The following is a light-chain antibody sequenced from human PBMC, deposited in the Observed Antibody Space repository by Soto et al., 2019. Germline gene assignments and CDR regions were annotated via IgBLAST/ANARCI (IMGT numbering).Light chain of an antibody. CDR1: QDIGSY. CDR3: QQVKSYPYT. Sequence: IQLTQSPSSLSASLGDRVTITCRASQDIGSYLAWYQQKPGKAPKLLIYEASTLQSGVPSRFSGSGSGTDFTLTINSLQPEDFATYYCQQVKSYPYTFGQGTKLEI. J-gene: IGKJ2*01. CDR2: EAS. V-gene: IGKV1-9*01.